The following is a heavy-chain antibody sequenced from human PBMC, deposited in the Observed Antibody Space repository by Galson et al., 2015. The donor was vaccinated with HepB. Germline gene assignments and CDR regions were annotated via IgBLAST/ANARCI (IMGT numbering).Heavy chain of an antibody. V-gene: IGHV3-48*02. Sequence: SLRLSCAASGFTFSRYSMNWVRQAPGKGLEWVSYISSSSTTIYYADSVKGRFTISRDNAKNPLYLQMNSRIDEDTAVYDCASVPIEYNSSGPQRYYGMDVWGQGTTVTVSS. J-gene: IGHJ6*02. CDR2: ISSSSTTI. D-gene: IGHD6-6*01. CDR1: GFTFSRYS. CDR3: ASVPIEYNSSGPQRYYGMDV.